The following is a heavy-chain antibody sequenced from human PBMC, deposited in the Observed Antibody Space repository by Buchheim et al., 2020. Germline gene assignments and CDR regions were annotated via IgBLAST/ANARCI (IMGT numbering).Heavy chain of an antibody. CDR1: GFTFSTYA. Sequence: EVQLLESGGGLVQPGGSLRLSCAASGFTFSTYAMTWVRQAPGKGLEWVSSISGSDGSTYYADSVKGRFTISRDNSKNTLYLQMNSLRAEDTAVYYCATTSGPRDYFDYWGQRTL. V-gene: IGHV3-23*01. CDR3: ATTSGPRDYFDY. CDR2: ISGSDGST. J-gene: IGHJ4*02. D-gene: IGHD6-19*01.